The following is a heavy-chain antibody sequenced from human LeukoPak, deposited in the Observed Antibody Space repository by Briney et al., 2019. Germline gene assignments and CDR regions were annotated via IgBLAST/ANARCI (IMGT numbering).Heavy chain of an antibody. CDR3: CGDQVAGTNWFDP. CDR1: GVSISSYY. J-gene: IGHJ5*02. V-gene: IGHV4-4*07. D-gene: IGHD6-19*01. Sequence: SETLSLTRAVCGVSISSYYWSWVRQPAGKGLEWIGRIYTSGSTNYNPSLTSRVNMSVDTSKHQFSLKLDSAAAAAQALYCCCGDQVAGTNWFDPWGQGTLVSVSS. CDR2: IYTSGST.